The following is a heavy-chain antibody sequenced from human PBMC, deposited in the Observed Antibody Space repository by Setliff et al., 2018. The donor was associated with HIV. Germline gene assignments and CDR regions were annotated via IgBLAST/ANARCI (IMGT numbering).Heavy chain of an antibody. CDR2: ISAYNGNT. CDR1: GFTLNSYG. CDR3: ARDLHSYSGYPTNY. Sequence: ASVKVSCKASGFTLNSYGITWVRQAPGQGLQWMGWISAYNGNTNYAQKVQGRVRMTTDTSTNTAYMELRSLRFDDTAVYFCARDLHSYSGYPTNYWGQGTLVTVS. J-gene: IGHJ4*02. D-gene: IGHD5-12*01. V-gene: IGHV1-18*01.